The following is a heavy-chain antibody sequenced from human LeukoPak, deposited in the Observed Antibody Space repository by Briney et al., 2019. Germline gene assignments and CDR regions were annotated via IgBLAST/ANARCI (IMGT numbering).Heavy chain of an antibody. J-gene: IGHJ4*02. CDR3: ARRVDSYWFFDY. Sequence: GESLKISCKGSGYSFTNYWIGWVRQIPGKGLEWMGIIYPGDSDTRHIPSFQGQVTISADKSTNTAYQQWSSLKASDTAMYFCARRVDSYWFFDYWGQGTLVTVSS. CDR2: IYPGDSDT. CDR1: GYSFTNYW. D-gene: IGHD1-26*01. V-gene: IGHV5-51*01.